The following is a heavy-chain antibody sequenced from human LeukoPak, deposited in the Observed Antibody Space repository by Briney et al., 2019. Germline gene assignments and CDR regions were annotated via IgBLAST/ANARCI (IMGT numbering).Heavy chain of an antibody. CDR2: IDPSDSYT. V-gene: IGHV5-10-1*01. CDR3: ATRGYYYYVMDV. D-gene: IGHD3-10*01. J-gene: IGHJ6*02. Sequence: PGESLKISCKDSGYSFTSYWISGVRQMHGKGLEWMGRIDPSDSYTNYRPSFQGHVIISVDKSISTAYLQWTSLKSSDSAMYYCATRGYYYYVMDVCGQGTTVTASS. CDR1: GYSFTSYW.